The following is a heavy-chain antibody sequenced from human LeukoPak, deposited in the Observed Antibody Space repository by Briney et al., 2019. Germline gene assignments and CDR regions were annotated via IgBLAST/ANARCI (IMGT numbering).Heavy chain of an antibody. CDR3: ARDTPYSGTPAGFDP. D-gene: IGHD1-26*01. V-gene: IGHV3-23*01. CDR1: GFTFSSYA. Sequence: GGSLRLSCAASGFTFSSYAMSWVRQAPGKGLEWVSAISGSGGSTYYADSVKGRFTISRDNAKNSLYLQMNSLRAEDTAVYYCARDTPYSGTPAGFDPWGQGTLVTVSS. CDR2: ISGSGGST. J-gene: IGHJ5*02.